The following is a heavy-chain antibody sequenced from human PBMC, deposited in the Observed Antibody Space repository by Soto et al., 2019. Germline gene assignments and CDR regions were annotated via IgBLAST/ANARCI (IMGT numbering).Heavy chain of an antibody. Sequence: PSETLSLTCTVSGGSISSYYWSWIRQPPGKGLEWIGYIYYSGSTNYNPSLKSRVTISVDTSKNQFSLKLSSVTAADTAVYYCASSPIVVVPAAKSYFFDYCGQGTLVTVSS. CDR2: IYYSGST. J-gene: IGHJ4*02. CDR1: GGSISSYY. CDR3: ASSPIVVVPAAKSYFFDY. V-gene: IGHV4-59*01. D-gene: IGHD2-2*01.